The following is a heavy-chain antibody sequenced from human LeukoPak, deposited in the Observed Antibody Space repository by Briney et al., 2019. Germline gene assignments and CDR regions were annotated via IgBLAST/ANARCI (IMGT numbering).Heavy chain of an antibody. CDR2: IRYDGSNK. D-gene: IGHD4-17*01. CDR1: GSTFSDYF. CDR3: AKDHYYGDYADY. Sequence: GGSLRLSCAASGSTFSDYFMNWIRQAPGKGLEWVAFIRYDGSNKYYADSVKGRFTISRDNSKNTLYLQMNSLRAEDTAVHYCAKDHYYGDYADYWGQGTLVTVSS. V-gene: IGHV3-30*02. J-gene: IGHJ4*02.